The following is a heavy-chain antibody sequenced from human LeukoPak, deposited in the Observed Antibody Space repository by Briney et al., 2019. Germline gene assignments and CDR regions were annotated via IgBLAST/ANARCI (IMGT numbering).Heavy chain of an antibody. V-gene: IGHV1-69*13. CDR2: IIPIFGTA. Sequence: SVKVSCKASGGTFSSYAISWVRQAPGQGLEWMGGIIPIFGTANYAQKFQGRVTITADESTSTAYMELSSLRSEDTAVYYCARSYCSSTSCAYYYYYYMDVWGKGTTVTVSS. J-gene: IGHJ6*03. D-gene: IGHD2-2*01. CDR1: GGTFSSYA. CDR3: ARSYCSSTSCAYYYYYYMDV.